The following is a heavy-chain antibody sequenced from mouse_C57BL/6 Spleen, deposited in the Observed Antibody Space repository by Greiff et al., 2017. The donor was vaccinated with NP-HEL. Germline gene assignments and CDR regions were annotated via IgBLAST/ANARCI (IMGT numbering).Heavy chain of an antibody. V-gene: IGHV5-17*01. D-gene: IGHD1-1*01. Sequence: EVKLVESGGGLVKPGGSLKLSCAASGFTFSDYGMHWVRQAPEKGLEWVAYISSGSSTIYYADTVKGRFTISRDNAKNTLFLQMTSLRSEDTAMYYCARSPYSGSSYGDYAMDYWGQGTSVTVSS. CDR2: ISSGSSTI. J-gene: IGHJ4*01. CDR3: ARSPYSGSSYGDYAMDY. CDR1: GFTFSDYG.